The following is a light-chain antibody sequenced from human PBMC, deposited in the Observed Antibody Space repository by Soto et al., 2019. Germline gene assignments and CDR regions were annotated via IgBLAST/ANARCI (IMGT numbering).Light chain of an antibody. Sequence: EIVLTQSPGTLSLSPGDGATLSCRASQSVSSGYLAWYQQKPGQAPRLLIYGASRRATGIPDRFSGSGSGIDFTLSISRLEPEDFAVYWCQHYGNSPTFGQGPKVQIK. CDR3: QHYGNSPT. V-gene: IGKV3-20*01. J-gene: IGKJ1*01. CDR2: GAS. CDR1: QSVSSGY.